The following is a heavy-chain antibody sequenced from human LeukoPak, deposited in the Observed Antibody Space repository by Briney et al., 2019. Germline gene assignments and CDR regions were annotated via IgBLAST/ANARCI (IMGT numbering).Heavy chain of an antibody. D-gene: IGHD6-19*01. CDR1: GYTSTSYG. CDR2: ISAYNGNT. J-gene: IGHJ4*02. CDR3: ARARRSGWYEGFDY. V-gene: IGHV1-18*01. Sequence: VASVKVSCKASGYTSTSYGISWVRQAPGQGLEWMGWISAYNGNTNYAQKLQGRVTMTTDTSTSTAYMELRSLRSDDTAVYYCARARRSGWYEGFDYWGQGTLVTVSS.